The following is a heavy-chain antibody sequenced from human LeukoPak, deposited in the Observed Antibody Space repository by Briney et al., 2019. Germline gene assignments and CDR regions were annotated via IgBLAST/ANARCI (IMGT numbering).Heavy chain of an antibody. D-gene: IGHD2-15*01. J-gene: IGHJ4*02. V-gene: IGHV1-2*02. CDR1: GYTFAHYH. Sequence: ASVKVSCTASGYTFAHYHTHWVRQAPGQGLEWMGSLNPNTGDTLLAQKFQGRVTMTRDTSITVGYMELSSLTFDDTAVYYCARDPDSGPDLWGQGTLVTVAS. CDR3: ARDPDSGPDL. CDR2: LNPNTGDT.